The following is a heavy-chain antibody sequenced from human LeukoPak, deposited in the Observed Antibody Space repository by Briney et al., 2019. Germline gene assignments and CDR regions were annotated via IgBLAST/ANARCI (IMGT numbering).Heavy chain of an antibody. V-gene: IGHV3-30*18. D-gene: IGHD6-19*01. Sequence: GRSLRLSCAASGFTFSSYGMHWVRQAPGKGLEWVAVISYDGSNKYYADSVKGRFTISRDNSKNTLYLQMNSLRAEDTAVYYCAKESSGWYGRYFDYWGQGTLVTVSS. CDR3: AKESSGWYGRYFDY. CDR2: ISYDGSNK. CDR1: GFTFSSYG. J-gene: IGHJ4*02.